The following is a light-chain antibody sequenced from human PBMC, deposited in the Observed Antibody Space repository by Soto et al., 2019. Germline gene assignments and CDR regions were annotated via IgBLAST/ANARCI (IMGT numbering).Light chain of an antibody. CDR3: GTWDTSLSVGV. CDR2: DNN. J-gene: IGLJ2*01. V-gene: IGLV1-51*01. CDR1: SSNIGNSY. Sequence: QSVLTQPPSVSAAPGQKVTISCSGSSSNIGNSYVSWYQQLPGTAPKLVIFDNNKRPSGIPDRFSGSKSGTSATLGITGLQTGDEADYYCGTWDTSLSVGVFGGGTKVTVL.